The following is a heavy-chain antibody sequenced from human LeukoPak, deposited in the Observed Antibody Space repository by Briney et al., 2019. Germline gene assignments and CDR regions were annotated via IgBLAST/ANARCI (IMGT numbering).Heavy chain of an antibody. CDR2: FDPEDGET. CDR1: GYTLAELS. V-gene: IGHV1-24*01. CDR3: ATDLGSSGYYYYNGMGV. J-gene: IGHJ6*02. Sequence: ASVKVSCKVSGYTLAELSMHWVRQAPGKGLEWMGGFDPEDGETIYAQKFQGRVTMTEDTSTDTAYMELSSLRSEDTAVFYCATDLGSSGYYYYNGMGVWGRGTTVTVSS. D-gene: IGHD6-19*01.